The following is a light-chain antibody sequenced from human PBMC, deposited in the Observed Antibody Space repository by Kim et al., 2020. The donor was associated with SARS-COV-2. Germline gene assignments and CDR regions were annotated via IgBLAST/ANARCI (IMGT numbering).Light chain of an antibody. CDR1: RSVRRNY. Sequence: FPADRVTLACRASRSVRRNYLAWYHQIPAQSPRLLIYTASSRTTGIPDRFSGSGSGTYFTLTISRLEPEHFAVYYCQQYGDPGRTFGQGTKVDIK. CDR2: TAS. V-gene: IGKV3-20*01. CDR3: QQYGDPGRT. J-gene: IGKJ1*01.